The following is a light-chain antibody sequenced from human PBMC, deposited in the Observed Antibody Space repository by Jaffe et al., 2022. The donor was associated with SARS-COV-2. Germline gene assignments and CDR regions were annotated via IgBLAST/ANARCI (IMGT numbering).Light chain of an antibody. CDR2: DAS. V-gene: IGKV3-11*01. J-gene: IGKJ2*01. Sequence: DIVLTQSPATLSLSPGERTTLSCRASQSVSSKLAWYQQKPGQAPRLLIYDASNRATGIPARFSGSGSGTDFTLTISSLEPEDFAIYFCQQSSNWPRYTFGQGTKLEIK. CDR1: QSVSSK. CDR3: QQSSNWPRYT.